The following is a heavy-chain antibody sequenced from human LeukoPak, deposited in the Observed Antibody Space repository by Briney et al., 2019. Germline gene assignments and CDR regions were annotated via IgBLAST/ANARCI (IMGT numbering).Heavy chain of an antibody. V-gene: IGHV4-39*07. Sequence: SETLSLTCTVSGGSISSSSYYWGWIRQPPGKGLEWIGSIYYSGSTYYNPSLKSRVTISVDRSKNQFSLKLSSVTAADTAVYYCARGYCTTTSCYDGGYWGQGTLVTVSS. D-gene: IGHD2-2*01. CDR1: GGSISSSSYY. J-gene: IGHJ4*02. CDR2: IYYSGST. CDR3: ARGYCTTTSCYDGGY.